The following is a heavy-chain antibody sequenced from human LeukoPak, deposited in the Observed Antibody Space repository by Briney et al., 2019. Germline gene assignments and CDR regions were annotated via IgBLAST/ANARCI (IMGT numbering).Heavy chain of an antibody. Sequence: GGTLRLSCAVSGLTLSSYGMSWVRQAPGRGLEWVSALSGSGGNTYYADSVKGRFTISRDNSKNTLYLQMNSLRAEDTAVYYCARGGYGSGSYYNPFGAFDIWGQGTMVTVSS. V-gene: IGHV3-23*01. CDR2: LSGSGGNT. J-gene: IGHJ3*02. CDR3: ARGGYGSGSYYNPFGAFDI. D-gene: IGHD3-10*01. CDR1: GLTLSSYG.